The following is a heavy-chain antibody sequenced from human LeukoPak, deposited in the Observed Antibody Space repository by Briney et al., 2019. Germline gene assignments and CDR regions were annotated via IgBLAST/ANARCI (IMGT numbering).Heavy chain of an antibody. J-gene: IGHJ4*02. D-gene: IGHD3-22*01. CDR1: GFTFSSYV. Sequence: GGSLRLSCAASGFTFSSYVMSWVRQAPGKGLEWVSAISGSGGSTYYADSVKGRFTISRDNSKNTLYLQMNSLRAEDTAVYYCAKDRDYYDSSGWEGGGDYWGQGTLVTVSS. CDR3: AKDRDYYDSSGWEGGGDY. V-gene: IGHV3-23*01. CDR2: ISGSGGST.